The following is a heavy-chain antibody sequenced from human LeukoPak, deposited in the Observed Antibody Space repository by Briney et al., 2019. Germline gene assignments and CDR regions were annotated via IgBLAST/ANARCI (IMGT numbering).Heavy chain of an antibody. D-gene: IGHD2-21*01. CDR2: ISSSSSYI. CDR1: GGSISSSS. V-gene: IGHV3-21*01. Sequence: ETLSLTCTVSGGSISSSSYYWGWIRQPPGKGLEWVSSISSSSSYIYYADSVKGRFTISRDNAKNSLYLQMNSLRAEDTAVYYCARAVVNVDLGFDYWGQGTLVTVSS. J-gene: IGHJ4*02. CDR3: ARAVVNVDLGFDY.